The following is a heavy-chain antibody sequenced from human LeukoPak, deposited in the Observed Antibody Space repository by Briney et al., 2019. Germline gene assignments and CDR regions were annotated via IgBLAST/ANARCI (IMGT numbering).Heavy chain of an antibody. V-gene: IGHV3-30*18. J-gene: IGHJ4*02. CDR2: ISYDGSNK. Sequence: GGSLRLSCAASGFTFSSYGMHGVRQAPGKGLEGVAVISYDGSNKYYADSVKGRFTISRDNSKNTLYLQMNSLRAEDTAVYYCAKEGAAAGFDYWGQGTLVTVSS. D-gene: IGHD6-13*01. CDR3: AKEGAAAGFDY. CDR1: GFTFSSYG.